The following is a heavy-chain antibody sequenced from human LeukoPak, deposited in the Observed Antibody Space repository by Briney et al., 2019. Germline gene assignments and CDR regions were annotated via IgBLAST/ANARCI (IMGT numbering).Heavy chain of an antibody. CDR2: IYYSGST. CDR3: ARELLWFGESLAFDAFDI. D-gene: IGHD3-10*01. J-gene: IGHJ3*02. CDR1: GGSISNY. Sequence: SETLSLTCTVSGGSISNYWSWIRQPPGKGLEWIGYIYYSGSTNYNPSLKSRVTISVDTSKNQFSLKLSSVTAADTAVYYCARELLWFGESLAFDAFDIWGQGTMVTVSS. V-gene: IGHV4-59*12.